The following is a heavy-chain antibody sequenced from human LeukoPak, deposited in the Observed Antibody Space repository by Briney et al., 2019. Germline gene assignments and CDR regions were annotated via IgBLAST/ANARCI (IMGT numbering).Heavy chain of an antibody. CDR3: AIFNCSGGSCGAGDYYMDV. CDR2: IYPGDSDT. D-gene: IGHD2-15*01. Sequence: GESLKISCKGSGYSFTSYWIGWVRQMPGKGLEWMGIIYPGDSDTRYSPSFQGQVTISADKSISTAYLQWSSLKASDTAMYYCAIFNCSGGSCGAGDYYMDVWGKGTTVTISS. CDR1: GYSFTSYW. V-gene: IGHV5-51*01. J-gene: IGHJ6*03.